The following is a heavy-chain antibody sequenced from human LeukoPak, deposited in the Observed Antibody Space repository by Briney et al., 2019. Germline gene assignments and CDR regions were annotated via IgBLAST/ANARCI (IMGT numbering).Heavy chain of an antibody. J-gene: IGHJ4*02. CDR3: ASFSPNCSSTSCYDFDY. D-gene: IGHD2-2*01. CDR1: GGSFSGHY. Sequence: SETLSLTCAVYGGSFSGHYWSWIRQPPGKGLEWIGEINHSGSTNYNPSLKSRVTISVDTSKNQFSLKLSSVTAADTAVYYCASFSPNCSSTSCYDFDYWGQGTLVTVSS. CDR2: INHSGST. V-gene: IGHV4-34*01.